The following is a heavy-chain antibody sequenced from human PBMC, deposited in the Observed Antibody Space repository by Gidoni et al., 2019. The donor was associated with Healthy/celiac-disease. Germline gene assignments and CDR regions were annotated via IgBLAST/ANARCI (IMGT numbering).Heavy chain of an antibody. CDR3: ARDGGITGTLHQSTVKLGSDAFDI. V-gene: IGHV4-30-4*01. CDR2: IYYSGST. J-gene: IGHJ3*02. D-gene: IGHD1-7*01. Sequence: VQLQESGPGLVKPSQTLSLTCTVSGGSISSGDYYWSWIRQPPGKGLEWIGYIYYSGSTYYNPSLKSRVTISVDTSKNQFSLKLSSVTAADTAVYYCARDGGITGTLHQSTVKLGSDAFDIWGQGTMVTVSS. CDR1: GGSISSGDYY.